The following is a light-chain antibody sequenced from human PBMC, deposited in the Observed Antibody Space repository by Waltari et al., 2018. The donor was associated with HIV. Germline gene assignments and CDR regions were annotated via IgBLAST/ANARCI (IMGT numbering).Light chain of an antibody. Sequence: QSALPQPASVSGSPGQSITISCTGTSSAVGSYNLVSWYQQHPGKAPKLMIYEVSKRPSGVSNRFSGSKSGNTASLTISGLQAEDEADYYCCSYAGSRVFGGGTKLTVL. CDR2: EVS. V-gene: IGLV2-23*02. CDR3: CSYAGSRV. CDR1: SSAVGSYNL. J-gene: IGLJ3*02.